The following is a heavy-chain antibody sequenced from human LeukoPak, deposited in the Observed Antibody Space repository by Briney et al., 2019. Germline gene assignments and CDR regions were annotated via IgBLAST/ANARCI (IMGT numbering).Heavy chain of an antibody. CDR1: GGSINSYY. CDR2: IYYSGRT. Sequence: SETLSLTCTVSGGSINSYYWSWMRQPPGKGLEWIGYIYYSGRTDYNPSLKGRVTISVDTSKNQFSLKLSSVTTADTAVYYCTRADGGSNWYLDYWGQGTLVTVSS. J-gene: IGHJ4*02. CDR3: TRADGGSNWYLDY. V-gene: IGHV4-59*01. D-gene: IGHD6-13*01.